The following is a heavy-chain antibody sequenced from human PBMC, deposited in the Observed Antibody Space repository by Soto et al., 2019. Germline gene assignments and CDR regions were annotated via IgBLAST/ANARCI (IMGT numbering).Heavy chain of an antibody. CDR1: GGSISSGDYY. V-gene: IGHV4-30-4*01. D-gene: IGHD3-22*01. CDR2: IYYSGST. CDR3: ARWSPIYDSSGYYNAFDI. Sequence: PSETLSLTCTVSGGSISSGDYYWSWIRQPPGKGLEWIGYIYYSGSTYYNPSLKSRVTISVDTSKNQFSLKLSSVTAADTAVYYCARWSPIYDSSGYYNAFDIWGQGTMVTVSS. J-gene: IGHJ3*02.